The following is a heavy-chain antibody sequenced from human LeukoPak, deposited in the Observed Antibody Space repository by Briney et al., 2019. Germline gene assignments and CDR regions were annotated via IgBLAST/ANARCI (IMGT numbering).Heavy chain of an antibody. D-gene: IGHD6-13*01. Sequence: PGGSLRLSCAASGFTFSSYEMNWVRQAPGKGLEWVSYISSSGSTIYYADSVKGRFTISRDNAKNSLYLQMNSLRAEDTAVYYCARDRGIAAAGTGVGYWGQGTLVTVSS. V-gene: IGHV3-48*03. CDR1: GFTFSSYE. J-gene: IGHJ4*02. CDR3: ARDRGIAAAGTGVGY. CDR2: ISSSGSTI.